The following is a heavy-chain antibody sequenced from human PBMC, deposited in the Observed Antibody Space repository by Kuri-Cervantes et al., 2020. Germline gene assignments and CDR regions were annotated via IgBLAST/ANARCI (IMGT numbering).Heavy chain of an antibody. Sequence: GGSLRLSCVASGFSVNMKYMSWIRQAPGKGLEWVSIIYRSGSTYYADSVKGRFTISRDNSQDTLFLQMNSLRAEDTAVYYCARGAKPIDYWGQGTLVTVSS. D-gene: IGHD4/OR15-4a*01. V-gene: IGHV3-53*01. CDR2: IYRSGST. CDR3: ARGAKPIDY. J-gene: IGHJ4*02. CDR1: GFSVNMKY.